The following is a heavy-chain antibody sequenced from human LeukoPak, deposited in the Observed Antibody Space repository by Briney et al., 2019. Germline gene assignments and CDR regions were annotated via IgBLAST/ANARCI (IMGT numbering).Heavy chain of an antibody. J-gene: IGHJ6*02. D-gene: IGHD5-18*01. V-gene: IGHV3-48*03. CDR3: ARRLPYYGVDV. Sequence: GGSLRLSCAASGFTFTSYEMNWARQAPGKGLEWVSKISSSGSAIFYADSVKGRFTISRDNAKNSLYLQMNSLRAEDTAVYYCARRLPYYGVDVWGQGTTVTVSS. CDR1: GFTFTSYE. CDR2: ISSSGSAI.